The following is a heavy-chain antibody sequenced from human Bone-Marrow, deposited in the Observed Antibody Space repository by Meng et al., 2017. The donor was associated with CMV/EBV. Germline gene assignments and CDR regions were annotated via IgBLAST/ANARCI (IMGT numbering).Heavy chain of an antibody. CDR1: GFTFSSYA. J-gene: IGHJ4*02. Sequence: GESLKISCAASGFTFSSYAMHWVRQAPGKGLEYVSAISSNGGSTYYADSVKGRFTISRDNAKNSLYLQMNSLRAEDTALYYCARVDYYDSSAFDYWGQGTLVTFAS. CDR3: ARVDYYDSSAFDY. CDR2: ISSNGGST. V-gene: IGHV3-64*02. D-gene: IGHD3-22*01.